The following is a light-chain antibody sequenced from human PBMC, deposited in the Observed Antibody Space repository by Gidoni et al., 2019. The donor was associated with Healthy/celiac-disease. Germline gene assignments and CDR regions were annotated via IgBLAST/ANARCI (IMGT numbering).Light chain of an antibody. CDR2: DAS. Sequence: DIQMTQSPSSLSASVGDRVTITYQASQDISNYLNWYQQKPGKAPKLLIYDASNLETGVPSRFSGSGSGTDFTFTISSLQPEDIATYYCQQYDNLPPRTFGQGTKLEIK. V-gene: IGKV1-33*01. CDR1: QDISNY. CDR3: QQYDNLPPRT. J-gene: IGKJ2*01.